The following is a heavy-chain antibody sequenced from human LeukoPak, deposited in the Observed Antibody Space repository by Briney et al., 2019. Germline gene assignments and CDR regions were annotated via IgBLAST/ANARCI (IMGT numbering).Heavy chain of an antibody. D-gene: IGHD4-23*01. CDR1: GGSMSSGSYY. Sequence: SETLSLTCTVAGGSMSSGSYYWSWIRQPAGKGLEWIGRIYTSGSTNYNPSLKSRVTISVDTSKNQFSLKLSSVTAADTAVYYWAWGYGGNPLDYWGQGTLVTVSS. CDR2: IYTSGST. CDR3: AWGYGGNPLDY. V-gene: IGHV4-61*02. J-gene: IGHJ4*02.